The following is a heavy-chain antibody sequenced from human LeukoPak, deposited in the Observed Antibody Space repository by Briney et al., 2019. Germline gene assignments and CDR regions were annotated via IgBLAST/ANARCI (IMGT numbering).Heavy chain of an antibody. Sequence: SETLSLTCAGYGGSFSGYYWSWIRQPPGKGLEWIGEINHSGSTNYNPSLRSRVTISVDTSKNQFSLKLSSVTAADTAVYYCARVTMIVVVNWFDPWGQGTLVTVSS. CDR2: INHSGST. CDR3: ARVTMIVVVNWFDP. J-gene: IGHJ5*02. V-gene: IGHV4-34*01. D-gene: IGHD3-22*01. CDR1: GGSFSGYY.